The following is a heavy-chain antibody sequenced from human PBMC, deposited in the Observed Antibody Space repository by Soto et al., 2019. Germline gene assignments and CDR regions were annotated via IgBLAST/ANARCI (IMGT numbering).Heavy chain of an antibody. CDR3: ARDLSRSGYYTSSFDI. D-gene: IGHD3-3*01. CDR2: ISFYGSNK. J-gene: IGHJ3*02. CDR1: GFTFSSYA. V-gene: IGHV3-30-3*01. Sequence: GGSLRLSCAASGFTFSSYAMHWVRQAPGKGLEWVAVISFYGSNKYYADSVKGRFTISRDNSKNTLYLQMNSLRAEDTAVYYCARDLSRSGYYTSSFDIWGQGTMVTVSS.